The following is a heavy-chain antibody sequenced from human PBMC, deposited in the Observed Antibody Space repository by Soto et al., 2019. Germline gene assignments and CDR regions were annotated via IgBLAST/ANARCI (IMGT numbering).Heavy chain of an antibody. Sequence: EVQLVESGGGLVQPGGSLRLSCAASGFTFSRYSMNWVRQAPGKGLEWVSLISSSTNYIYYVDSMKGRVTISRDNAKNSLYLERNSLRAEDKAVYYCARESEDLTSNFDYWGQGILVTVSS. J-gene: IGHJ4*02. CDR3: ARESEDLTSNFDY. V-gene: IGHV3-21*06. CDR1: GFTFSRYS. D-gene: IGHD7-27*01. CDR2: ISSSTNYI.